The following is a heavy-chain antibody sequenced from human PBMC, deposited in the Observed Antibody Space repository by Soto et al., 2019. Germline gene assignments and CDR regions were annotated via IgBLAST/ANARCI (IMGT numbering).Heavy chain of an antibody. D-gene: IGHD6-19*01. CDR1: GFTFTTYA. V-gene: IGHV3-23*01. J-gene: IGHJ4*02. CDR2: VGDSDDST. Sequence: EVQLLESGGGLVQPGGSLRLSCAAAGFTFTTYAMSWIRQAPGKGLEWVSTVGDSDDSTYYADSVKGRFTISRDNSKDPVYLQMNSLRDEDTAVYYCTRSGWVYWGQGTLVTVSS. CDR3: TRSGWVY.